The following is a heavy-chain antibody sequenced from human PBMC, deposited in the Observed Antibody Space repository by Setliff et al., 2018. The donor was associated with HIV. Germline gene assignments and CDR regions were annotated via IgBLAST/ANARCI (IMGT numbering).Heavy chain of an antibody. CDR2: INHSGSA. Sequence: SETLSLTCAVYGGSFSGYYWTWIRQSPGKGLEWIGEINHSGSANYNPSLKSRVTISVDTSKNQFSLNLSSVTATDTAVYYCARVAYYYDSSPTSRYFDLWGRGTLVTISS. V-gene: IGHV4-34*01. J-gene: IGHJ2*01. CDR1: GGSFSGYY. CDR3: ARVAYYYDSSPTSRYFDL. D-gene: IGHD3-22*01.